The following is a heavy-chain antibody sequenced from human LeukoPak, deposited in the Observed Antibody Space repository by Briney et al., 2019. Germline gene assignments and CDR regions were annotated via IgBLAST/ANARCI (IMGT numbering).Heavy chain of an antibody. J-gene: IGHJ3*02. CDR3: SRDLFGSGTGYDAFDI. D-gene: IGHD3-10*01. V-gene: IGHV3-49*03. Sequence: GSLRLSCTASGFTFGDYALSWFRQAPGKGLEWVGFIIRKAHGGTTEYAASVKGRFTISRDDSKSIAYLQMHSLKTEDTAVYYCSRDLFGSGTGYDAFDIWGQGTMVTVSS. CDR1: GFTFGDYA. CDR2: IIRKAHGGTT.